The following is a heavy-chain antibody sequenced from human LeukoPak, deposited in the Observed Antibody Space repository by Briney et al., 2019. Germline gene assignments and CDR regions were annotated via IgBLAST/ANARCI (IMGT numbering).Heavy chain of an antibody. Sequence: GGSLRLSCAPSGFSLTSYAMTWVRQAPGEGLEWVSDISANGGKTYYSDSVKGRFTISRDISKNTLFLQMNSLKAEDTAVYYCARSVRGVIADAFNVWGQGTMVAVSS. V-gene: IGHV3-23*01. J-gene: IGHJ3*01. CDR3: ARSVRGVIADAFNV. D-gene: IGHD3-10*01. CDR2: ISANGGKT. CDR1: GFSLTSYA.